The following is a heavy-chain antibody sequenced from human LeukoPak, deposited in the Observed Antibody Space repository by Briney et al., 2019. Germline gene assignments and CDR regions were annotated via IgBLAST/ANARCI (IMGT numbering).Heavy chain of an antibody. CDR1: GFTFSRSA. D-gene: IGHD5-12*01. CDR2: ISYDGSSK. Sequence: GGSLRLSCAASGFTFSRSAMHWVRQAPGKGLEWVAVISYDGSSKYYGDSVKDRFTISRDNSKNTVYLQMNSLRAEDTAVYYCARLTAYSGYDLTDYWGQGTLVTVSS. V-gene: IGHV3-30*04. J-gene: IGHJ4*02. CDR3: ARLTAYSGYDLTDY.